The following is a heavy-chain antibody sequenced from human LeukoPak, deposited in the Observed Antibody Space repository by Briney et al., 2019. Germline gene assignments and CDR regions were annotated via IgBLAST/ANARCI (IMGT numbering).Heavy chain of an antibody. CDR2: ISGSGGST. Sequence: PGGSLRLSCAASGFTFSNYDMSWVRQAPGKGLEWVSAISGSGGSTYYADSVKGRFTISRDNSKNTLYLQMNSLRAEDTAVYYCAKTSRPYYDFWSGYSLDYWGQGTLVTVSS. J-gene: IGHJ4*02. CDR3: AKTSRPYYDFWSGYSLDY. D-gene: IGHD3-3*01. CDR1: GFTFSNYD. V-gene: IGHV3-23*01.